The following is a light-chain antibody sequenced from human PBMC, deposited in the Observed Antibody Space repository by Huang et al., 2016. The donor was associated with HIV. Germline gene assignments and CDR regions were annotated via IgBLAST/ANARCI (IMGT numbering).Light chain of an antibody. CDR3: QQSYSTPPLT. J-gene: IGKJ4*01. CDR2: TAS. V-gene: IGKV1-39*01. Sequence: SASVGDRVTITCRASQTITTYLSWYQQKPGKAPELLIYTASNLRSGVPSRFSGSGSGTDFTLTISSLQPEDFATYYCQQSYSTPPLTFGGGTKVEIK. CDR1: QTITTY.